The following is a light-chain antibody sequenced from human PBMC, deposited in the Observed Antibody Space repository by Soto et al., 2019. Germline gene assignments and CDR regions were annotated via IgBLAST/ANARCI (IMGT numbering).Light chain of an antibody. CDR2: AAS. CDR1: QSISSY. J-gene: IGKJ1*01. CDR3: QQSYNTPPLT. Sequence: DIQMTQSPSSLSASVGDRVTITCRASQSISSYLHWYQQKPGKAPKLLIYAASRLQSGVPSRFSGSGSGTDFPLTISRLQPEDSSTYSCQQSYNTPPLTFGQGNKVEIK. V-gene: IGKV1-39*01.